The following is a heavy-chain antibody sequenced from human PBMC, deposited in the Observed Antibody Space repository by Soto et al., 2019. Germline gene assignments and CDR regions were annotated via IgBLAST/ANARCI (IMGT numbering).Heavy chain of an antibody. Sequence: QVQLQESGPGLVKPSQTLSLSCNVYGVSVSSGDYYWSWIRQHAGGGLEWIGYIDRSGSTYYKPSLRGSVIKSGDTATKQIYLRLLSGTAADTAMDFCARDSGGNSENYYGLDGWGHGTTVTGSS. CDR3: ARDSGGNSENYYGLDG. CDR2: IDRSGST. D-gene: IGHD1-1*01. CDR1: GVSVSSGDYY. V-gene: IGHV4-31*01. J-gene: IGHJ6*01.